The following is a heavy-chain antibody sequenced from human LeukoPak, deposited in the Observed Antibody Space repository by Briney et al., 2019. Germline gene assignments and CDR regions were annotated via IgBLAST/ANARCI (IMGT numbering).Heavy chain of an antibody. J-gene: IGHJ4*02. V-gene: IGHV1-2*02. CDR3: IIGDSYEVQLDY. CDR2: MSPDSDGT. CDR1: GHTGYY. D-gene: IGHD3-10*01. Sequence: ASVKVSCKASGHTGYYLHWVRQAPGQGLEWMGWMSPDSDGTNYAQNFQGRVTMTRDTSIRTVYMELKNLRSDDTAVYYCIIGDSYEVQLDYWGQGTLVTVSS.